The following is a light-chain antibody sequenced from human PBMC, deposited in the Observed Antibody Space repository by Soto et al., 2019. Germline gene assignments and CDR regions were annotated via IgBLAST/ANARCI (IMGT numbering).Light chain of an antibody. Sequence: QSVLTQPPSVSGTPGQRVTISCTGSSSNIGAGYDVYWYQQLPGKAPQLLIYGNSHRPSGVPDRCSGSKSGTSASLAITGVQAEHVSDYDCRSYDSSVIFYVFGTGIKVTVL. CDR1: SSNIGAGYD. CDR2: GNS. CDR3: RSYDSSVIFYV. J-gene: IGLJ1*01. V-gene: IGLV1-40*01.